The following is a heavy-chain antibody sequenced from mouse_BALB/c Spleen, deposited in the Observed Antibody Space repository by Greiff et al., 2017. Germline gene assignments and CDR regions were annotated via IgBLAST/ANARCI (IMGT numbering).Heavy chain of an antibody. CDR3: ARLRYAMDY. J-gene: IGHJ4*01. CDR2: ISTYYGDA. V-gene: IGHV1S137*01. Sequence: VQLQQSGAELVRPGVSVKISCKGSGYTFTDYAMHWVKQSHAKSLEWIGVISTYYGDASYNQKFKGKATMTVDKSSSTAYMELARLTSEDSAIYYCARLRYAMDYWGQGTSVTVSS. CDR1: GYTFTDYA.